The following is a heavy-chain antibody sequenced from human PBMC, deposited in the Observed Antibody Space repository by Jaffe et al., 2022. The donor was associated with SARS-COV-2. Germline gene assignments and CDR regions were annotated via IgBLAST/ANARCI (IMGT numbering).Heavy chain of an antibody. J-gene: IGHJ6*02. CDR3: ARLTWDMGYYYGMDV. CDR1: GASISSGTYY. Sequence: QVQLQESGPGLVKPSQTLSLTCTVSGASISSGTYYWSWVRRPAGKGLGYIGRIYTSGGATYSPSLESRVTISLDTSKNQFSLILTSMTAADTAVYYCARLTWDMGYYYGMDVWGQGTTVTVSS. CDR2: IYTSGGA. V-gene: IGHV4-61*02. D-gene: IGHD7-27*01.